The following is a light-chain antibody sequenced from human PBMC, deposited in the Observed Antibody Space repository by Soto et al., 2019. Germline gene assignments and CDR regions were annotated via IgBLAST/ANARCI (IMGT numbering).Light chain of an antibody. CDR2: EVS. Sequence: QSVLTQPASVSGSPGQSITISCTGTSSDVGGYNYVSWYQHHPGKAPKLMIFEVSNRPSGVSDRFSASKSGNTASLTISGLQAEDEANYYCSSYTSDYTLIFGGGTKLTVL. J-gene: IGLJ2*01. CDR3: SSYTSDYTLI. CDR1: SSDVGGYNY. V-gene: IGLV2-14*01.